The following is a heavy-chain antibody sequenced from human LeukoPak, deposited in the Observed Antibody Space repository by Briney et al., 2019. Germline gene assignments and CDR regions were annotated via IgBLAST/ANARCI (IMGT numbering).Heavy chain of an antibody. Sequence: SVKVSCKASGYTFTGYYMHWVRQAPGQGLEWMGGIIPIFGTANYAQKFQGRVTITADESTSTAYMELSSLRSEDTAVYYCASGEGYCSSTSCYFYPVDYWGQGTLVTVSS. J-gene: IGHJ4*02. CDR3: ASGEGYCSSTSCYFYPVDY. CDR1: GYTFTGYY. D-gene: IGHD2-2*01. V-gene: IGHV1-69*13. CDR2: IIPIFGTA.